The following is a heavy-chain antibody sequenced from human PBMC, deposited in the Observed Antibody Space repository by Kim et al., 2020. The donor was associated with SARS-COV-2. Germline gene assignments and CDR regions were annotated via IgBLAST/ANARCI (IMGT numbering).Heavy chain of an antibody. CDR3: ARDSPVDWSSRWLDY. D-gene: IGHD6-13*01. V-gene: IGHV3-30*07. Sequence: DTVKGRITLSRDNSKNTLYLQMNSLRAEDTAVYYCARDSPVDWSSRWLDYWGQGTLVTVSS. J-gene: IGHJ4*02.